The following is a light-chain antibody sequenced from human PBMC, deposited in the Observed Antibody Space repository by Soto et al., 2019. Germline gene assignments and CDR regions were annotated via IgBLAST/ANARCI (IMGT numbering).Light chain of an antibody. J-gene: IGKJ3*01. CDR2: AAS. V-gene: IGKV1-9*01. CDR3: QQYNNWPFT. Sequence: IQLTQSPSSLSASVGDRVTITCRASQGINSYLAWYQQKPGKVPQLLIYAASSLQSGVPASFIGNGSGTEFTLTASSLQPEDFAVYYCQQYNNWPFTFGPGTKVDIK. CDR1: QGINSY.